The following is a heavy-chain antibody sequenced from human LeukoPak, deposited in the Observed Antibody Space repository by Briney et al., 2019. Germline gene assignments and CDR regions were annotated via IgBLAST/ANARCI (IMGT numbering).Heavy chain of an antibody. CDR3: ARDSYCSSTSCLEAFDI. CDR2: INHSGST. V-gene: IGHV4-34*01. CDR1: GGSFSGYY. Sequence: SETLSLTCAVYGGSFSGYYWSWIRQPPGKGLEWIGEINHSGSTNYNPSLKSRVTISVDTSKNQFSLKLSSVTAADTAVYYCARDSYCSSTSCLEAFDIWGQGTLVTVSS. J-gene: IGHJ4*02. D-gene: IGHD2-2*01.